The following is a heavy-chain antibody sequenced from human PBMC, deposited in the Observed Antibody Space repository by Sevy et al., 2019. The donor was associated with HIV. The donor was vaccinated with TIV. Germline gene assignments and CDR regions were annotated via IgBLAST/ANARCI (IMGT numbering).Heavy chain of an antibody. D-gene: IGHD2-15*01. Sequence: ASVKVSCKAAGYNFTSYFMHWVRQAPGQGLEWMGIINPSGGKTTNSQKFQGRVTMTSDTSTSTVYMELSSLRYDDTAVYYWATARSLVFEYWGQGTLVTVSS. CDR1: GYNFTSYF. CDR3: ATARSLVFEY. CDR2: INPSGGKT. J-gene: IGHJ4*02. V-gene: IGHV1-46*01.